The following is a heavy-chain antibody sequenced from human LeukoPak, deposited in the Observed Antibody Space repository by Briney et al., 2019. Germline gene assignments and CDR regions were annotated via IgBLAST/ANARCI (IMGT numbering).Heavy chain of an antibody. V-gene: IGHV4-59*08. D-gene: IGHD3-3*01. CDR1: GGSISSYY. J-gene: IGHJ4*02. CDR2: IYHSGRT. CDR3: ARGYDFWSGYYLDY. Sequence: SETLSLTCTVSGGSISSYYWSWIRQPPGKGLEWIGSIYHSGRTFYNPSLKSRVTISVDTSKNQFSLKLTSVTAADTAVYYCARGYDFWSGYYLDYWGQGTLVTVSS.